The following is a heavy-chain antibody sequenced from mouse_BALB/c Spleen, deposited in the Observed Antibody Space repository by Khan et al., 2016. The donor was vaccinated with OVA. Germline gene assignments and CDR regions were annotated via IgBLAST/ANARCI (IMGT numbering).Heavy chain of an antibody. CDR1: GYTFTTYW. V-gene: IGHV1-7*01. D-gene: IGHD2-12*01. CDR3: TRRGLYVIFTY. Sequence: QVQLQQPGAELAKPGASVEMSCKASGYTFTTYWMHWVKQRPGQGLEWIGYIDPSTGYTEYNQKFKDKATLTADKSSSTAYMQLSSLTSEDSAVYYCTRRGLYVIFTYWGQGTLVTVSA. CDR2: IDPSTGYT. J-gene: IGHJ3*01.